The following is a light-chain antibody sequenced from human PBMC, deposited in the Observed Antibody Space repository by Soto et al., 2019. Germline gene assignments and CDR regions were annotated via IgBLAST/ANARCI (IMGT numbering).Light chain of an antibody. CDR2: LNSDGSH. Sequence: QLVLTQSPSASASLGASVKLTCTLSSGHSNYAIAWHQQQAEKGPRYLMKLNSDGSHSKGDGVPDRFSGSSSGAERYLTISTLQSEDEADYYCQTWGTGIRVFGTGTKVTVL. CDR1: SGHSNYA. J-gene: IGLJ1*01. V-gene: IGLV4-69*01. CDR3: QTWGTGIRV.